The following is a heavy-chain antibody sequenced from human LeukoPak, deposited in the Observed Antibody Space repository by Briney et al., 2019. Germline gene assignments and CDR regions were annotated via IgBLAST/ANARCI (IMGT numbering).Heavy chain of an antibody. CDR3: ARGDVVRGVSWFDS. CDR1: GYTFTSYW. Sequence: RGESLKISCQGSGYTFTSYWIGWVRQMPVRGLEWMGSIYPGDSDTKYSPSFQGQVTISVDKSTNTAYLQWTSLKASDTAMYYCARGDVVRGVSWFDSWGQGALVTVSS. J-gene: IGHJ5*01. V-gene: IGHV5-51*01. CDR2: IYPGDSDT. D-gene: IGHD2-21*02.